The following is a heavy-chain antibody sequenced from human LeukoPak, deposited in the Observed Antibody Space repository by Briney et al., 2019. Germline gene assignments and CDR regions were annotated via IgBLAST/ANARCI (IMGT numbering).Heavy chain of an antibody. V-gene: IGHV3-48*01. Sequence: QPGGTLRLSCAASGFAFSSYGMNWVRQAPGKGLEWVSYIRSSSSTIYYADSVKGRFTISRDNAKNSLYLQMNSLRAEDTAVYYCARAKRNGFDIWGQGTMVTVSS. J-gene: IGHJ3*02. CDR2: IRSSSSTI. CDR3: ARAKRNGFDI. CDR1: GFAFSSYG.